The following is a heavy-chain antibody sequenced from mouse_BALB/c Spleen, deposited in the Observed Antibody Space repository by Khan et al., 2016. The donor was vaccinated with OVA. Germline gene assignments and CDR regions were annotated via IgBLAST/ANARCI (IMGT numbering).Heavy chain of an antibody. J-gene: IGHJ2*01. V-gene: IGHV5-6-5*01. Sequence: EVELVESGGGSVKPGGSLKLSCAVSGFTFSSYAMSWVRQTPEKRLEWVASISSGGYNYYPDSVKGRFTISRDNARNIVYLQMSNLRTEDMAVYYCAREAYRDVEYYFDYWGQGTTLTVSS. CDR2: ISSGGYN. CDR3: AREAYRDVEYYFDY. CDR1: GFTFSSYA. D-gene: IGHD2-14*01.